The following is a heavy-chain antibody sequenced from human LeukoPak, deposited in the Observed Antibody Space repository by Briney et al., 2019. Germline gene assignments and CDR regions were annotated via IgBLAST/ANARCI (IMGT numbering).Heavy chain of an antibody. CDR2: INPNNGGT. CDR1: GYTFTGYC. Sequence: ASVKVSCKASGYTFTGYCIHWVRQAPGRGLEWMGWINPNNGGTNYAQRYQDRVTMTRDTSISTAYMELSSLRFDDTAVYYCARDPRGYSGYENWFDPWGQGTLVTVSS. J-gene: IGHJ5*02. D-gene: IGHD5-12*01. CDR3: ARDPRGYSGYENWFDP. V-gene: IGHV1-2*02.